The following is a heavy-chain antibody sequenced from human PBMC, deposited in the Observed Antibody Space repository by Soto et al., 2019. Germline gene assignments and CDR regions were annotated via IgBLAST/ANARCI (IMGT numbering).Heavy chain of an antibody. CDR3: ARHGSGDYFWFDP. CDR1: GFTFSNFW. D-gene: IGHD4-17*01. Sequence: EVQLVESGGGLVRPGGSLRLSCAASGFTFSNFWMHWVRQAPGKGLVWVSRASPDGSTTSYADSVKGRFTISRDNAKNTLSMQMNSLRAEDTAVYYCARHGSGDYFWFDPWGQGTLVTVSS. CDR2: ASPDGSTT. J-gene: IGHJ5*02. V-gene: IGHV3-74*01.